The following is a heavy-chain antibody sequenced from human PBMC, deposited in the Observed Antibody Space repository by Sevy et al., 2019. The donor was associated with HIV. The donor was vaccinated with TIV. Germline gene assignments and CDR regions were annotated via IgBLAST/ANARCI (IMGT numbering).Heavy chain of an antibody. CDR3: ARGDNWNDY. CDR1: GFTFSSYG. V-gene: IGHV3-30*03. CDR2: ISYDGSNK. D-gene: IGHD1-20*01. J-gene: IGHJ4*02. Sequence: GGSLRLSCAASGFTFSSYGMHWVRQAPGKGLEWVAVISYDGSNKYYADSVKGRFTISRDNSKNKLYLQMNSLRAEDTAVYYCARGDNWNDYWGQGTLVTVSS.